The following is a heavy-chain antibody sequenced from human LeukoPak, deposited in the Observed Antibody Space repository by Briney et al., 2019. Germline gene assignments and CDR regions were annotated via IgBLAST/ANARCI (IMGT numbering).Heavy chain of an antibody. D-gene: IGHD6-13*01. CDR3: ARWGQQSLDV. Sequence: PSETLSLTCTVSGGSISSSSYYWGWIRQPPGKGLEWIGSIYYSGSTYYNPSLKSRVTISVDTSKNQFSLKLSSVTAADTAVYYCARWGQQSLDVWGKGTTVTVSS. V-gene: IGHV4-39*07. CDR2: IYYSGST. CDR1: GGSISSSSYY. J-gene: IGHJ6*04.